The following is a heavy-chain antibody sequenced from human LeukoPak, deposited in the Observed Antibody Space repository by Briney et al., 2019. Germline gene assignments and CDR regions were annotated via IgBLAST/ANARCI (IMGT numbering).Heavy chain of an antibody. V-gene: IGHV7-4-1*02. Sequence: GASVKVSCKASGYTFTSYAMNWVRQAPGQGLEWMGWINTYTGNPTYAQGFTGRFVFSLDTSVSTAYLQISSLKAEDTAVYYCARGRSSSWYLDAFDIWGQGTMVTVSS. CDR2: INTYTGNP. CDR3: ARGRSSSWYLDAFDI. CDR1: GYTFTSYA. D-gene: IGHD6-13*01. J-gene: IGHJ3*02.